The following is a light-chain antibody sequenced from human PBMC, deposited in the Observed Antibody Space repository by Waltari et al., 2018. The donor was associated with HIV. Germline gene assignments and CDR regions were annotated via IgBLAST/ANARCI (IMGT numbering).Light chain of an antibody. Sequence: QSALTQPASVSGSPGTSIVLPCTGRSSDIGYYDYVSWYQQYPGQAPKALIYEVTSRPSGTSSRFSGSKSATTAFLAISKLQTDDEADYFCSSYTRRGTVVFGGGTRLTVL. J-gene: IGLJ2*01. CDR1: SSDIGYYDY. V-gene: IGLV2-14*01. CDR2: EVT. CDR3: SSYTRRGTVV.